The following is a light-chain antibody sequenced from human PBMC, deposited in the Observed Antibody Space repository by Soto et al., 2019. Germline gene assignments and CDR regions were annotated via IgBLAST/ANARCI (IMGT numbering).Light chain of an antibody. CDR2: AAS. J-gene: IGKJ2*01. CDR1: QSVSSSN. Sequence: EIVLTQSPGTLSLSPGERATLSCRASQSVSSSNLAWYQQKPGQAPRLLIYAASSRATGIPERFSGSGSGTDFTLTISRLEPEDIAVYYCQQVGSSRYTFGPGTKLE. CDR3: QQVGSSRYT. V-gene: IGKV3-20*01.